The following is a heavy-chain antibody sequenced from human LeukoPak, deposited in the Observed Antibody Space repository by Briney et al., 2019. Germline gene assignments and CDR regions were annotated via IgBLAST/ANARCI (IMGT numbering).Heavy chain of an antibody. J-gene: IGHJ4*02. CDR1: GFTFDSYW. D-gene: IGHD6-13*01. V-gene: IGHV3-7*03. CDR2: IKEDGSEK. CDR3: AREIGSAARGR. Sequence: GGSLRLSCATSGFTFDSYWMSWVRQAPGYGLEWVANIKEDGSEKYYVDSVKGRFTISRDNAKNSVYLQMNSLRAEDTAVYYCAREIGSAARGRWGQGTLVTVSS.